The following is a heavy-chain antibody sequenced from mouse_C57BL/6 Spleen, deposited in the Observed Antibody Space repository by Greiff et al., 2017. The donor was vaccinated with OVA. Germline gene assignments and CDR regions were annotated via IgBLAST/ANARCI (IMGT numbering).Heavy chain of an antibody. CDR2: IWSGGST. CDR3: ATITTVGRYAMDY. CDR1: GFSLTSYG. D-gene: IGHD1-1*01. V-gene: IGHV2-2*01. J-gene: IGHJ4*01. Sequence: QVQLQQSGPGLVQPSQSLSITCTVSGFSLTSYGVHWVRQSPGTGLEWLGVIWSGGSTDYNAAFISRLSISKDNSKSQVFFKMNSLQADDTAIYYCATITTVGRYAMDYWGQGTSVTVSS.